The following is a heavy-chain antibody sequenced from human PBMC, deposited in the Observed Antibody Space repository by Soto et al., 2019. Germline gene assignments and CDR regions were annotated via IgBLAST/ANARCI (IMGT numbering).Heavy chain of an antibody. CDR1: GVGFSTYG. CDR3: ARDESAGSSTSN. V-gene: IGHV3-21*01. J-gene: IGHJ4*02. D-gene: IGHD2-2*01. Sequence: EVQLMESGGGLVKPGGSLRLSCAASGVGFSTYGMYWVRQAPGKGPEWVSSIDSSGRNIYYADSVQGRFTTSRDNAKNSLYLQMSSLRVEDTALYFCARDESAGSSTSNWGQGTLVTVSS. CDR2: IDSSGRNI.